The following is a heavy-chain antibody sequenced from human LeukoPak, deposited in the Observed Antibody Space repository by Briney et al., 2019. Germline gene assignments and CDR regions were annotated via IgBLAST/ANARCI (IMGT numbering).Heavy chain of an antibody. CDR1: GYTFSTYT. J-gene: IGHJ4*02. CDR3: ARDGLHTAHFDY. Sequence: GGSLRLSCAASGYTFSTYTMNWVRQAPGKGLEWVSTVSDSSDVHYSDSVKGRFTISRDNARNSLYLQMNSLRDEDTAVYYCARDGLHTAHFDYWGQGTLVTVSS. CDR2: VSDSSDV. D-gene: IGHD5-18*01. V-gene: IGHV3-48*02.